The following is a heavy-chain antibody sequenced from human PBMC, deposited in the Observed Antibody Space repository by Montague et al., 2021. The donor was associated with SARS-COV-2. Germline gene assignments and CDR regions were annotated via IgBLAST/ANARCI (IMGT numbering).Heavy chain of an antibody. V-gene: IGHV4-59*08. CDR1: GGSISSYY. CDR3: ASPTYYYDSSGSDAFDI. CDR2: IYYSGGT. J-gene: IGHJ3*02. Sequence: SETLSLTCTVSGGSISSYYWSWIRQPPGKGLEWVGYIYYSGGTNYNPSLKSRVTISVDTSKNQFSLKLSSVTAADTAVYYCASPTYYYDSSGSDAFDIWGQGTMVTVSS. D-gene: IGHD3-22*01.